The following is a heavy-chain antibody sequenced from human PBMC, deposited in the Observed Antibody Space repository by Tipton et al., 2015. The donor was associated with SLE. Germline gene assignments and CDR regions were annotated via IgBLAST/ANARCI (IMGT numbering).Heavy chain of an antibody. V-gene: IGHV4-39*07. D-gene: IGHD6-13*01. J-gene: IGHJ4*02. CDR1: GGSISSSSYY. CDR3: ARDHIAAAVDY. CDR2: IYHSGST. Sequence: TLSLTCTVSGGSISSSSYYWGWIRQPPGKGLEWIGSIYHSGSTYYNPSLKSRVTISVDTSKNQFSLKLSSVTAADTAVYYCARDHIAAAVDYWGQGTLVTVSS.